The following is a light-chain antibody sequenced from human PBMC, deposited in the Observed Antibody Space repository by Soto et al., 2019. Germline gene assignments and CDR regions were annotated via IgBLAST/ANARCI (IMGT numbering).Light chain of an antibody. J-gene: IGKJ2*01. CDR1: RRILARY. V-gene: IGKV3-20*01. CDR3: QQYGSPPYT. Sequence: ETVLTQSPGTLSLSPGERATLSCRASRRILARYLAWYQQKPGQAPRLLIYEASDRASGVPDRFSGSGSGSDFTLTINRLEPEDFAVYFCQQYGSPPYTFGQGTKVEIK. CDR2: EAS.